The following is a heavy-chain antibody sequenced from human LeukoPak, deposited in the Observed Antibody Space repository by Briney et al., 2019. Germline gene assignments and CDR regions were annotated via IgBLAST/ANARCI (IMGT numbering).Heavy chain of an antibody. J-gene: IGHJ5*02. V-gene: IGHV3-74*01. Sequence: GESLRLSCAASGFTFSSYWMHWVRQAPGKGLVWVSHLSTDGSFTTYADSVKGRFTISRDNAKNTLYLQMNSLRVGDTAVYYCARDRGGWIDPWGQGTLVTVSS. CDR3: ARDRGGWIDP. D-gene: IGHD2-15*01. CDR2: LSTDGSFT. CDR1: GFTFSSYW.